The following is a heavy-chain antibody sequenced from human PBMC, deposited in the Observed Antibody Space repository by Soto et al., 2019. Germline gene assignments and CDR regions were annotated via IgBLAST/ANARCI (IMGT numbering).Heavy chain of an antibody. D-gene: IGHD3-3*01. V-gene: IGHV1-69*13. J-gene: IGHJ6*02. CDR1: GGTFSSYA. Sequence: VASVKVSCKASGGTFSSYAISWVRQAPGQGLEWMGGIIPIFGTANYAQKFQGRVTITADESTSTAYMELSSLRSEDTAVYYCARGVVRTYYDFWSGYHETYYYYGMDVWGQGTTVTVSS. CDR3: ARGVVRTYYDFWSGYHETYYYYGMDV. CDR2: IIPIFGTA.